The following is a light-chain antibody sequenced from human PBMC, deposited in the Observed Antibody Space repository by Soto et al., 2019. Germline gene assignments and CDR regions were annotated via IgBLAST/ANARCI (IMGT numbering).Light chain of an antibody. V-gene: IGLV7-43*01. Sequence: QAVVTQEPSLTVSPGGTVTLTCASSTGAVTSTYYPNWFQQKPGQPPRALIYSTSSKHSWTPARFSGSLLGGKATLTLSGGQPEDEAEYYCLLYYGGGQRVFCVGTKLTVL. J-gene: IGLJ3*02. CDR1: TGAVTSTYY. CDR2: STS. CDR3: LLYYGGGQRV.